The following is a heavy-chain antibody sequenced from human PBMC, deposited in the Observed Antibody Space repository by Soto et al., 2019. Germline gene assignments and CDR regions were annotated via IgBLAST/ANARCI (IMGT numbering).Heavy chain of an antibody. D-gene: IGHD1-26*01. Sequence: QVQLVQSGAEVKKPGSSVKVSCKAPGGSFSTYAISWVRQAPGQGLEWMGGIIPIFGKPDYGQKFQGRVTITADESTTTAYMVLSNLRSEDTAVYYCARDKGRVELGGNYYYATDVWGQGTTVTVSS. V-gene: IGHV1-69*12. CDR2: IIPIFGKP. CDR1: GGSFSTYA. J-gene: IGHJ6*02. CDR3: ARDKGRVELGGNYYYATDV.